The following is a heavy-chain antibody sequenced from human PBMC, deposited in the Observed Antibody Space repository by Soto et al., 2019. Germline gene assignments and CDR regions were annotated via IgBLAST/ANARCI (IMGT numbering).Heavy chain of an antibody. CDR1: GGSISSGGYY. Sequence: PSETLSLTCTVSGGSISSGGYYWSWIRQHPGKGLEWIGYIYYSGSTYYNPSLKSRVTISVDTSKNQFSLKLSSVTAADTAVYYCASGVCSSTSCYWADAFDIWGQGTMVTVS. CDR2: IYYSGST. V-gene: IGHV4-31*03. D-gene: IGHD2-2*01. J-gene: IGHJ3*02. CDR3: ASGVCSSTSCYWADAFDI.